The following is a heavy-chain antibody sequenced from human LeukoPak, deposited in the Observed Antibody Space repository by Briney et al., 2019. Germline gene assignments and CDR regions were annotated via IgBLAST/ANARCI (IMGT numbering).Heavy chain of an antibody. J-gene: IGHJ6*03. D-gene: IGHD1-1*01. V-gene: IGHV1-69*05. Sequence: VASVKVSCKASGGTFSSYAISWVRQAPGQGLEWMGGIIPIFGTANYAQKFQGRVTITTDESTSTAYMELSSLRSEDTAVCYCARNRKDDYYYYYYMDVWGKGTTVTVSS. CDR2: IIPIFGTA. CDR3: ARNRKDDYYYYYYMDV. CDR1: GGTFSSYA.